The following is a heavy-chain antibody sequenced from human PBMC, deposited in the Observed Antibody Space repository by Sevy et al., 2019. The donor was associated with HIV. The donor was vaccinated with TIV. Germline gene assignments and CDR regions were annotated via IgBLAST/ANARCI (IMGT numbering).Heavy chain of an antibody. V-gene: IGHV3-33*01. D-gene: IGHD6-13*01. Sequence: GGSLRLSCAASGFTFSSYGVHWVRQAPGKGLEWVAVIWYDGSNKYYADSVKGRFTISRDDSKNTLYLQMNSLRVEDTAVYYCARDWWQQPDYWGQGTLVTVSS. CDR3: ARDWWQQPDY. CDR2: IWYDGSNK. J-gene: IGHJ4*02. CDR1: GFTFSSYG.